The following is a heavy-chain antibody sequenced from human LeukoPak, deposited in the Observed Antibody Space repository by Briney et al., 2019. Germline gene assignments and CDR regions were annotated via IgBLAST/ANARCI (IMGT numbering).Heavy chain of an antibody. V-gene: IGHV4-31*03. CDR2: IYYNGNT. CDR1: GGSISSSDYS. D-gene: IGHD2-21*01. CDR3: ARVSCGGDYAYSSRYYHGMDV. Sequence: TLSLTCTVSGGSISSSDYSWSWIRQHPGKGLEWIGYIYYNGNTHYNPSLESRVSISVDTSKIHFSLRLTSVTAADTAMYYCARVSCGGDYAYSSRYYHGMDVWGQGTTVTVSS. J-gene: IGHJ6*02.